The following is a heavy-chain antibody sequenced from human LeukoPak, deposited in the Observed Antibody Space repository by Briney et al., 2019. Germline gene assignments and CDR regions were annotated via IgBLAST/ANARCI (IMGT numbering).Heavy chain of an antibody. Sequence: GGSLRLSRAASGFTFSSYWMSWVRQAPGKGLEWVANIKEDGSEKDYVDSVRGRFTISRDNARNSLYLQMNSLRAEDTAVYYCARDWMGYCSSNSCYLYYMDVWGKGTTVTVSS. D-gene: IGHD2-2*01. J-gene: IGHJ6*03. CDR2: IKEDGSEK. V-gene: IGHV3-7*01. CDR3: ARDWMGYCSSNSCYLYYMDV. CDR1: GFTFSSYW.